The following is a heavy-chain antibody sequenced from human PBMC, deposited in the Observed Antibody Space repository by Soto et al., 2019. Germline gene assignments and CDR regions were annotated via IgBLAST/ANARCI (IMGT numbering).Heavy chain of an antibody. CDR3: AKDRHGYYDSLDAFDI. CDR1: GFTFSSYG. D-gene: IGHD3-22*01. CDR2: ISYDGSNK. Sequence: QVQLVESGGGVVQPGRSLRLSCAASGFTFSSYGMQWVRQAPGKGLEWVAVISYDGSNKYYADSVKGRFTISRDNSKNTLYLQIDSLRAEDTAVYYCAKDRHGYYDSLDAFDIWGQGTMVTVSS. J-gene: IGHJ3*02. V-gene: IGHV3-30*18.